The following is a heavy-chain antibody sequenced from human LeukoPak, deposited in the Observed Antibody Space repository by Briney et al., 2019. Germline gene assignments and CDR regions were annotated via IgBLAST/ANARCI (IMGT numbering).Heavy chain of an antibody. Sequence: ASVKISCKASGYTFTSYGISWVRQAPGQGLEWMGWISAYNGNTNYAQKLQGRVTMTTDTSTSTAYMELRSLRSDDTAVYYCARSFEELLPLDYWGQGTLVTVSS. D-gene: IGHD1-26*01. V-gene: IGHV1-18*01. CDR2: ISAYNGNT. CDR3: ARSFEELLPLDY. CDR1: GYTFTSYG. J-gene: IGHJ4*02.